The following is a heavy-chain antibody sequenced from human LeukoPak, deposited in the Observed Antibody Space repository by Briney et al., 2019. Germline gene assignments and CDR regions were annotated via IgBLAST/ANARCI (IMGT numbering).Heavy chain of an antibody. Sequence: SETLSLTCGVSGYSISSGYQWAWIRQSPGKGLEWIGSIYHSDSAHYNPSLKSRVTISVETSKNQFSLNMYSVTAADTAVYYCARDPRWLTPDCTSTSCYENYFDPWGQGTLVTVSS. CDR1: GYSISSGYQ. V-gene: IGHV4-38-2*02. J-gene: IGHJ5*02. CDR2: IYHSDSA. CDR3: ARDPRWLTPDCTSTSCYENYFDP. D-gene: IGHD2-2*01.